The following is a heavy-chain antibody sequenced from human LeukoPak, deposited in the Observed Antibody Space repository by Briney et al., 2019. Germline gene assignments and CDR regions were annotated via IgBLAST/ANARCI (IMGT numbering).Heavy chain of an antibody. CDR1: GFTFSTHD. V-gene: IGHV3-30*02. D-gene: IGHD1-26*01. J-gene: IGHJ4*01. Sequence: GGSLRLSCGASGFTFSTHDMHWVRQAPGKGLEWVAFIRYDGSHEYYADSVKGRFTISRDNSKNTLYLQMNSVRSEDTALYYCAKPSGSGVDYWGQGTRVSVSS. CDR2: IRYDGSHE. CDR3: AKPSGSGVDY.